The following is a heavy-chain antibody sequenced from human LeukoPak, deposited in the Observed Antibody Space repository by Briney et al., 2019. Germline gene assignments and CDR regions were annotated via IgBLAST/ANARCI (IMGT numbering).Heavy chain of an antibody. J-gene: IGHJ4*02. V-gene: IGHV3-30*03. D-gene: IGHD2/OR15-2a*01. CDR1: GFTFSNYG. CDR3: ASRPPSETYFAVFDY. Sequence: GGSLRLSCAASGFTFSNYGMQWVRQAPGKGLEWVAVILNDERNKWYADSVKGRFTTSRDNSQNTLSLQMNSLRADDTAVYYCASRPPSETYFAVFDYWGQGTLVTVSS. CDR2: ILNDERNK.